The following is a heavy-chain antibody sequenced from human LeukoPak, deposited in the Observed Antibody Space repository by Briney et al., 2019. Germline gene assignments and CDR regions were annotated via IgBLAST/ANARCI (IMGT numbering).Heavy chain of an antibody. Sequence: GGSLRLSCAASGFTFSSYEMNWVRQAPGKGLEWVSAISGSGGSTYYADSVKGRFTISRDNSKNTLYLQMNSLRAEDTAVYYCAKDWVTFGGVIGYFDYWGQGTLVTVSS. CDR3: AKDWVTFGGVIGYFDY. D-gene: IGHD3-16*01. V-gene: IGHV3-23*01. CDR2: ISGSGGST. CDR1: GFTFSSYE. J-gene: IGHJ4*02.